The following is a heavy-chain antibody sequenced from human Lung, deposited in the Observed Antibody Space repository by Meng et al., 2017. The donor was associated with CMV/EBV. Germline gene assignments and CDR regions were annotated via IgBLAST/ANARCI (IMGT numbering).Heavy chain of an antibody. CDR2: IYSGGST. Sequence: EVYLVESGVGLVQPGGYLTLSCEVSGFIVSTKYMNWVRQAPGKGLEWVSVIYSGGSTYYTDSVKGRFTISRDNSKNTLYLQMNSLRTEDTAVYYCARGEVPAIIDYWGQGILVTVSS. V-gene: IGHV3-66*01. J-gene: IGHJ4*02. CDR3: ARGEVPAIIDY. CDR1: GFIVSTKY. D-gene: IGHD2-2*01.